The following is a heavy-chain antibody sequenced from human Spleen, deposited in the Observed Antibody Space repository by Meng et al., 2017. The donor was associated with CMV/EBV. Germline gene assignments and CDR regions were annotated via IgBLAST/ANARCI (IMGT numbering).Heavy chain of an antibody. J-gene: IGHJ4*02. Sequence: ASVKVSCKASGYIFTSYGIAWVRQAPGQGLEWMGWISTYNGDTNYAQNRQGRVTLTRDTSTSTVYMELRSLRSDDTAVYYCARRLDDGSYYDYYFDFWGQGTLVTVSS. CDR3: ARRLDDGSYYDYYFDF. CDR2: ISTYNGDT. V-gene: IGHV1-18*01. CDR1: GYIFTSYG. D-gene: IGHD1-26*01.